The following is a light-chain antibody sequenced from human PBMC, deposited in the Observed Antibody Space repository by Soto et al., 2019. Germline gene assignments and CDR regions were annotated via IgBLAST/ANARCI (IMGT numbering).Light chain of an antibody. Sequence: DIQMTQSPSSLSASVGDRVTITCRASQGFSNYLAWYQQKPGKVPKLLIYAASTLQSGVPSRFSGSGSGTDFTLTISSLQPEDVATYYCQKYSSAPPWTFGQGTKVEIK. V-gene: IGKV1-27*01. CDR1: QGFSNY. CDR2: AAS. CDR3: QKYSSAPPWT. J-gene: IGKJ1*01.